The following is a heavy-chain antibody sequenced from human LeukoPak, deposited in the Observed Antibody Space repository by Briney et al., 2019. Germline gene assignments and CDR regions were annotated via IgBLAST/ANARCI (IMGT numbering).Heavy chain of an antibody. CDR3: ASSIGLYGTSGYDH. CDR1: GYSFPTYW. Sequence: GESLKISCKCSGYSFPTYWISWVRQMPGKGLEWRGLINPGESDIRYRPSFQGQVTISADKSINTAYLQWSSLKPSDSAMYYCASSIGLYGTSGYDHWGQGTLVTVSS. V-gene: IGHV5-51*01. D-gene: IGHD6-6*01. J-gene: IGHJ4*02. CDR2: INPGESDI.